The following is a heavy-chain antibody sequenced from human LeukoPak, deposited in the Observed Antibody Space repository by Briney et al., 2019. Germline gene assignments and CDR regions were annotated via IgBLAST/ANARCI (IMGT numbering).Heavy chain of an antibody. CDR1: GGSFSGYY. D-gene: IGHD5-18*01. J-gene: IGHJ4*02. CDR2: INHSGST. Sequence: SETLSLTCAVYGGSFSGYYWSWIRQPPGKGLEWIGEINHSGSTNYNPSLKSRVTISVDTSKNQFSLKLSSVTAADTAVYYCARGVREYSYGYLLYWGQGTLVTVSS. V-gene: IGHV4-34*01. CDR3: ARGVREYSYGYLLY.